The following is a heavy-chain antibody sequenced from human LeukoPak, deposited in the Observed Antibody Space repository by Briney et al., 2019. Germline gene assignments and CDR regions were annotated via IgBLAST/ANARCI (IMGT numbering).Heavy chain of an antibody. J-gene: IGHJ4*02. CDR1: GFNFGSYA. V-gene: IGHV3-30*04. D-gene: IGHD3-16*02. CDR3: ATESSLSN. Sequence: GRSLRLSCAASGFNFGSYAMDWVRQAPGKGLEWVGDISYDGGYQSYAASVRGRFTISRDNSKNTLYLQMNSLRAEDAAVYYCATESSLSNWGRGTLVTVSS. CDR2: ISYDGGYQ.